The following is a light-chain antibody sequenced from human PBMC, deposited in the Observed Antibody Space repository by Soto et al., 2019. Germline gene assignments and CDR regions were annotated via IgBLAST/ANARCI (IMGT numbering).Light chain of an antibody. J-gene: IGKJ2*01. CDR1: QSLLHSNGYSY. V-gene: IGKV2-28*01. Sequence: DIVMTQSPLSLPVTPGESASIPCRSSQSLLHSNGYSYLEWYLQKPGQSPQLLIYLASNRGSGVPDRFSGSGSGTDFTLKINRVEAEDVGVYYCMQSTHWPHTFGQGTKVDIK. CDR2: LAS. CDR3: MQSTHWPHT.